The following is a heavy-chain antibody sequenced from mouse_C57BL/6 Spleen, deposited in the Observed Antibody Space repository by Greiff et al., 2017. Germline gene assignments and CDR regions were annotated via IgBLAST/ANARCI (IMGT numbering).Heavy chain of an antibody. J-gene: IGHJ3*01. CDR1: GFTFSSYA. Sequence: EVQGVESGGGLVKPGGSLKLSCAASGFTFSSYAMSWVRQTPEKRLEWVATISDGGSYTYYPDNVKGRFTISRDNAKNNLYLQMSHLKSEDTAMYYCARDSSGYGWFAYWGQGTLVTVSA. D-gene: IGHD3-2*02. CDR2: ISDGGSYT. V-gene: IGHV5-4*01. CDR3: ARDSSGYGWFAY.